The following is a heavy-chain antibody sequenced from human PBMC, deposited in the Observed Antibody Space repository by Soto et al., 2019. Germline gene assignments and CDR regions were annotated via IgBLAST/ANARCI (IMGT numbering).Heavy chain of an antibody. D-gene: IGHD2-15*01. Sequence: ASVKVSCKASGYTFTSYGISWVRQAPGQGLEWMGWISAYNGNTNYAQKLQGRVTMTTDTSTSTAYMELRSLRSDDTAVYYCARDHRISPHYYPVYLGQGTLVTVSS. J-gene: IGHJ4*02. V-gene: IGHV1-18*01. CDR3: ARDHRISPHYYPVY. CDR1: GYTFTSYG. CDR2: ISAYNGNT.